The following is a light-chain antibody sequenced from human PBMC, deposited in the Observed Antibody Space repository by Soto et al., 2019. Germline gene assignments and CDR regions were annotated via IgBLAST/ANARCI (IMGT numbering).Light chain of an antibody. CDR3: QQYADSPIT. V-gene: IGKV3-15*01. CDR2: GAS. CDR1: QTVGTN. J-gene: IGKJ5*01. Sequence: EIVLTQSPDTLSMSPGERATLSCRASQTVGTNLAWYQQKPGQAPRLLIYGASPRASGIPARFSGSGSGTEFALTISSLQSEDFAVYFCQQYADSPITFGQGTRLEIK.